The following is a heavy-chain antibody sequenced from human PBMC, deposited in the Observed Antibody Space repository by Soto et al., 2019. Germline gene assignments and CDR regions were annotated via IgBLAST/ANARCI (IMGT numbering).Heavy chain of an antibody. CDR2: IDGNNEK. Sequence: SGPTMVNTTQTLTLTCTFSGFSLITGGVRVSWIRQPPGQALEWLARIDGNNEKYYTTSLKTRLTISKDNSKNQVVLTMTNMDPVDTGTYYRARTMSAAGTFDYWGQGALSAFSS. V-gene: IGHV2-70*04. CDR3: ARTMSAAGTFDY. J-gene: IGHJ4*02. CDR1: GFSLITGGVR. D-gene: IGHD6-13*01.